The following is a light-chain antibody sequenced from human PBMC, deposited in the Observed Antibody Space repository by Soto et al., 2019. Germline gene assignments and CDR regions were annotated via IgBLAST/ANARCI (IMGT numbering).Light chain of an antibody. V-gene: IGLV2-8*01. CDR3: SSFAGGGNPVL. J-gene: IGLJ2*01. CDR1: SSEVGGYNY. CDR2: EVT. Sequence: QSALTQPPSTSGSLGQLVTISCTGTSSEVGGYNYVSWHQQHPGKAPKVMIYEVTKRPPGVPDRFSGSKSGNTASLTVSGLQAEDEADYYCSSFAGGGNPVLLGGGTKLTVL.